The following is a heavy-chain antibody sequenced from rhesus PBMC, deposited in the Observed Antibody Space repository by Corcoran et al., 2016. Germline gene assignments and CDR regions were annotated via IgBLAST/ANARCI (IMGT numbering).Heavy chain of an antibody. D-gene: IGHD4-29*01. CDR3: SRGGYGTVVDY. CDR1: GYTFTDYY. J-gene: IGHJ4*01. CDR2: INTNTGGA. Sequence: QVQLVQSGAEVQTPGSSVTVSCCTSGYTFTDYYITWVRQAPGQELEGKGRINTNTGGAYFSQNVEGRIIMTRDTSTSTDDMKLASLTSEDTAIYYCSRGGYGTVVDYWGQGVLVTVSS. V-gene: IGHV1-138*01.